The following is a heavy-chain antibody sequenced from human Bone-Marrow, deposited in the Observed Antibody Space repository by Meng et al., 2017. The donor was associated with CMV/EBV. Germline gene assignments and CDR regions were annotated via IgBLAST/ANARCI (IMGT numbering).Heavy chain of an antibody. J-gene: IGHJ4*02. V-gene: IGHV3-72*01. CDR2: SRNKAHSYTT. Sequence: GESLKISCAASGFTFSDHHMDWVRQAPGKGLEWVGRSRNKAHSYTTEYAASVKGRFTISRGDSKNSLYVQMNSLKAEDTAVYYCARIGYSGVWYGYFDYWGQGTRVTGSS. CDR1: GFTFSDHH. CDR3: ARIGYSGVWYGYFDY. D-gene: IGHD1-26*01.